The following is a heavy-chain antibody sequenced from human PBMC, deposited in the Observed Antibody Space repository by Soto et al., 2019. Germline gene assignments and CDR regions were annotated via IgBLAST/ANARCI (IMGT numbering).Heavy chain of an antibody. J-gene: IGHJ4*02. Sequence: SVKVSCKASGGTFSSYAISWVRQAPGQGLEWMGGIIPIFGTANYAQKVQGRVTITADKSTSTAYMELSSLRSEDTAVYYCARDLGRYDSSGEFDYWGQGTLVTVSS. D-gene: IGHD3-22*01. V-gene: IGHV1-69*06. CDR3: ARDLGRYDSSGEFDY. CDR1: GGTFSSYA. CDR2: IIPIFGTA.